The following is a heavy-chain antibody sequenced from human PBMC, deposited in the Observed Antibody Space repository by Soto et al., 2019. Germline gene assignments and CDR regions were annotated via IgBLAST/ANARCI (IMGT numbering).Heavy chain of an antibody. CDR1: GFKFDDYG. V-gene: IGHV3-20*04. CDR2: INWNGGST. J-gene: IGHJ4*02. D-gene: IGHD2-2*01. Sequence: EVQLVDSGGAVARPGGSLRLSCAASGFKFDDYGMSWVRQAPGRGLEWVSAINWNGGSTTYADSVKGRFTISRDNAENSLHLQMNSLRVEDTAVYYCAKVSRGIGVVTAALKWGQGTLVTVSS. CDR3: AKVSRGIGVVTAALK.